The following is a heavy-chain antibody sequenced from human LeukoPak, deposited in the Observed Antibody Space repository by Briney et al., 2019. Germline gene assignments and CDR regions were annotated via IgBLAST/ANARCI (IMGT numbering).Heavy chain of an antibody. V-gene: IGHV4-39*01. CDR2: IYYSGST. Sequence: PSETLSLTCTVSGGSISSSSYYWGWIRQPPGKGLEWIGSIYYSGSTYYNPSLKSRVTISVDTSKNQFSLKLSSVTAADTAMYYCYLWFGEVVNAFDIWGRGSMVIVSS. J-gene: IGHJ3*02. D-gene: IGHD3-10*01. CDR1: GGSISSSSYY. CDR3: YLWFGEVVNAFDI.